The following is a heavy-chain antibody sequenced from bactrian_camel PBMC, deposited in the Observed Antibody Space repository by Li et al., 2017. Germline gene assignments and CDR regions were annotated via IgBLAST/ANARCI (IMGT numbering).Heavy chain of an antibody. V-gene: IGHV3S55*01. D-gene: IGHD2*01. CDR3: APDAGQSRCSNGYCYCA. Sequence: HVQLVESGGGSVQAGGSLRLSCTGSGFPFDDVDAGWFREVPGNECELVVSMDNRGSEYYDESVKGRFTISQDDSKSTLYLHMSSLKPEDTAVYYCAPDAGQSRCSNGYCYCAWGEGTQVTVS. CDR2: MDNRGSE. J-gene: IGHJ4*01. CDR1: GFPFDDVD.